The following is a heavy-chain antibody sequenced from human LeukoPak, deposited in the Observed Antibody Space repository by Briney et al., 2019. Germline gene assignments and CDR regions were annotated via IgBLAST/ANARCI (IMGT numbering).Heavy chain of an antibody. CDR1: GYTFTSYG. Sequence: GASVKVSCKASGYTFTSYGISWVRQAPGQGLEWMGWISAYNGNTNYAQKLQGRVTMTTDTSTSTAYMELRSLRSDDTAVYYCARDLWLCDPMPKWNRWFDPWGQGTLVTVSS. V-gene: IGHV1-18*01. D-gene: IGHD1-1*01. CDR2: ISAYNGNT. J-gene: IGHJ5*02. CDR3: ARDLWLCDPMPKWNRWFDP.